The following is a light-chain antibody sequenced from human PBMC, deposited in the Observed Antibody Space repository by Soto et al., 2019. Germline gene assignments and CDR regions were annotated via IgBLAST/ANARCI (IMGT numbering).Light chain of an antibody. J-gene: IGLJ1*01. CDR3: SSYSSTRTLYV. CDR1: SSDDGGYNR. Sequence: QSALTQPASVSGSPGQSITISCAAASSDDGGYNRVSWYQQHPGKAPKLLIYDVINRPSGVSHRFSGSKSGNTASLTISGLQAEDEADYYCSSYSSTRTLYVFGTGTQLTVL. V-gene: IGLV2-14*01. CDR2: DVI.